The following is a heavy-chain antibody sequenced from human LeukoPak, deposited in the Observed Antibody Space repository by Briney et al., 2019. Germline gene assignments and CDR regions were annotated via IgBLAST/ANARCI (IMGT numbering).Heavy chain of an antibody. D-gene: IGHD3-22*01. V-gene: IGHV1-3*03. J-gene: IGHJ4*02. Sequence: ALVKVSCKASGYTFTSNAMHWGRQAPGQRLECMGWINAGNGNTKYSQELQGRVTITRDTSASTAYMELCSLRSEDMAVYYCAREAPYDSSGYDYWGQGTLVTVSS. CDR3: AREAPYDSSGYDY. CDR1: GYTFTSNA. CDR2: INAGNGNT.